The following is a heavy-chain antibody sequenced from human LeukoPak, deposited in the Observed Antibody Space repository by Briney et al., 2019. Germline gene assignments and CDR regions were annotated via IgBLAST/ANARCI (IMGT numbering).Heavy chain of an antibody. J-gene: IGHJ4*02. CDR2: IYFRGGT. Sequence: SETLSLTCTVSGASISSSYYWGWIRQSPGKGQEWIASIYFRGGTYYNPSLKSRVTISVDATKNVCSLKLTSVAAAETAVYYCVRHIAMGSPLYDWGQGTLVTVSA. V-gene: IGHV4-39*01. CDR3: VRHIAMGSPLYD. D-gene: IGHD6-13*01. CDR1: GASISSSYY.